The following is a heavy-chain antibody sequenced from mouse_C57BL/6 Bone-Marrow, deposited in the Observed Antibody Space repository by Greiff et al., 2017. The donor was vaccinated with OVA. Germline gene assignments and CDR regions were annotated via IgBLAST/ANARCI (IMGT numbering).Heavy chain of an antibody. V-gene: IGHV14-1*01. D-gene: IGHD1-1*01. CDR2: IDPEDGDT. CDR1: GFNIKDYY. J-gene: IGHJ2*01. CDR3: TTNYYGSKGGYYFDY. Sequence: EVMLVESGAELVRPGASVKLSCTASGFNIKDYYMHWVKQRPEQGLEWIGRIDPEDGDTEYAPKFQGKATMTADTSSNTAYLQLSSLTSEDTAVYYCTTNYYGSKGGYYFDYWGQGTTLTVSS.